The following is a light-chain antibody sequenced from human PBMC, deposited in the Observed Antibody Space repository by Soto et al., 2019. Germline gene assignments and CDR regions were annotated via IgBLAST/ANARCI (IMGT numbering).Light chain of an antibody. CDR1: QSISSW. J-gene: IGKJ1*01. CDR2: KAS. V-gene: IGKV1-5*03. Sequence: DIQMTQSPSTLSASVGDRVTITCRASQSISSWVAWYQQKPGKGPKLLIYKASHLESGVPSRFSGSGSGTEFPLTISSLQPCDFATYYCQHYNTYPWTFGRGTNVDIK. CDR3: QHYNTYPWT.